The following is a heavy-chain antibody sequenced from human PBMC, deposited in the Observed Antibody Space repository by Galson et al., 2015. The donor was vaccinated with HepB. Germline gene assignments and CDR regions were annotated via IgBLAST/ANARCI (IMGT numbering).Heavy chain of an antibody. CDR3: TTDPFYCSSTSCYYYYMDV. Sequence: SLRLSCAASGFTFSSCAMSWVRQAPGKGLEWVAAIHGSGGTTYYADSVKGRFTISRDNSKSTLYLQMNSLKTEDTAVYYCTTDPFYCSSTSCYYYYMDVWGKGTTVTVSS. D-gene: IGHD2-2*01. J-gene: IGHJ6*03. V-gene: IGHV3-23*01. CDR1: GFTFSSCA. CDR2: IHGSGGTT.